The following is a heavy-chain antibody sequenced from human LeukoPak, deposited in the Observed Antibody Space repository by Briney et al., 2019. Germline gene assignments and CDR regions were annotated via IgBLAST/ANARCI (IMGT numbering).Heavy chain of an antibody. V-gene: IGHV1-69*05. CDR1: GGTFRSYA. CDR2: IIPIFGTA. CDR3: ASSSSSWYGDAFDI. J-gene: IGHJ3*02. D-gene: IGHD6-13*01. Sequence: SSVKVSCKASGGTFRSYAISWVRQAPGQGLEWMGGIIPIFGTANYAQKFQGRVTITTDESTSTDYMELSSLRSEDTAVYYCASSSSSWYGDAFDIWGQGTMVTVSS.